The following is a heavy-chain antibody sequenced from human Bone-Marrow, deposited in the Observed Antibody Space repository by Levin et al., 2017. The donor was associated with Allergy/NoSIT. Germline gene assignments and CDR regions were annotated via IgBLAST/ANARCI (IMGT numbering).Heavy chain of an antibody. V-gene: IGHV3-21*01. CDR3: ARDPVADYYDSSGYYYVFADY. J-gene: IGHJ4*02. D-gene: IGHD3-22*01. CDR1: GFTFSSYS. Sequence: GESLKISCAASGFTFSSYSMNWVRQAPGKGLEWVSSISSSSSYIYYADSVKGRFTISRDNAKNSLYLQMNSPRAEDTAVYYCARDPVADYYDSSGYYYVFADYWGQGTLVTVSS. CDR2: ISSSSSYI.